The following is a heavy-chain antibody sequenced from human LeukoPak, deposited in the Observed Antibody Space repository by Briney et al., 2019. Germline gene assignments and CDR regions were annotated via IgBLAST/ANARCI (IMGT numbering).Heavy chain of an antibody. D-gene: IGHD5/OR15-5a*01. Sequence: PGGSLRLSCATSGFTFNNNAMSWVRQAPGKGLEWVSAINGGGDATEYADSVKGRFTISRDNSKNTLYLQMNSLRPDDTAVYYCARDLRRFAAYYFDYWGQGTLVTVSS. J-gene: IGHJ4*02. CDR2: INGGGDAT. CDR1: GFTFNNNA. V-gene: IGHV3-23*01. CDR3: ARDLRRFAAYYFDY.